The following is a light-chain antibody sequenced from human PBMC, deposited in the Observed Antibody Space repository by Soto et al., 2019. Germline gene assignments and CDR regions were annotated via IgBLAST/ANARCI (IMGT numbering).Light chain of an antibody. CDR2: SNN. J-gene: IGLJ1*01. CDR1: SSNIGSNT. V-gene: IGLV1-44*01. CDR3: AAWDDSLNVFYV. Sequence: QSVLTQSPSASGTPGQRVTISCSGSSSNIGSNTVNWYQQLPGTAPKLLIYSNNQRPSGVPDRFSGSKSGTSASLAISGLQSEDEDDYYCAAWDDSLNVFYVFGAGTKLTVL.